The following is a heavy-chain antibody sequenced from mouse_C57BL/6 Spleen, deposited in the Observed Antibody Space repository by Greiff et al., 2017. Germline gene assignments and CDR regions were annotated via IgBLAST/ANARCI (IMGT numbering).Heavy chain of an antibody. CDR3: ARGGDYGYDGLFDY. J-gene: IGHJ2*01. V-gene: IGHV3-6*01. D-gene: IGHD2-2*01. Sequence: EVQLQESGPGLVKPSQSLSLTCSVTGYSITSGYYWNWIRQFPGNKLEWMGYISYDGSNNYNPSLKNRISITRDPSKNQFFLKLNSVTTEDTATYYCARGGDYGYDGLFDYWGQGTTLTVSS. CDR2: ISYDGSN. CDR1: GYSITSGYY.